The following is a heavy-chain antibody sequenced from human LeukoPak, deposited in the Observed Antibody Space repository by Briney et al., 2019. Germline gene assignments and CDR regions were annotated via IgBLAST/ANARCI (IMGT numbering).Heavy chain of an antibody. CDR1: GFTFTTYT. CDR3: ARAVPGYFTAY. V-gene: IGHV3-64*01. J-gene: IGHJ4*02. D-gene: IGHD6-25*01. Sequence: GGSLRLSCAASGFTFTTYTVHWVRQAPGKGLEYVSGLNNTGIGAYYANSVKGRFIISRDESKTTIYLQIGSLRGQDTAIYYCARAVPGYFTAYWGQGTLVTVSS. CDR2: LNNTGIGA.